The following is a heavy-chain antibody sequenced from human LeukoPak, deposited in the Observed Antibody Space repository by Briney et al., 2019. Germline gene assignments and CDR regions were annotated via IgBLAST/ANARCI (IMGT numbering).Heavy chain of an antibody. J-gene: IGHJ4*02. Sequence: PGGSLRLSCAASGFTFSSYAMSWVRQAPGKGLKSVSAISGSGGSTSYADSVKGRFTISRDNSKNTLYLQMNSLRAEDTAVYYCAKTGSTMIVVVINAYFDYWGQGTLVTVSS. V-gene: IGHV3-23*01. CDR2: ISGSGGST. CDR1: GFTFSSYA. CDR3: AKTGSTMIVVVINAYFDY. D-gene: IGHD3-22*01.